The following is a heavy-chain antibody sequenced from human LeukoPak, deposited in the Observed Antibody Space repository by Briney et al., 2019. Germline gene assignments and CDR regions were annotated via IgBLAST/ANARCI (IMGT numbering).Heavy chain of an antibody. D-gene: IGHD4-23*01. CDR2: INPNSGGT. CDR1: GYTFTGYY. V-gene: IGHV1-2*02. CDR3: VRGRHPMTTVVTPLGY. Sequence: ASVKVSCKASGYTFTGYYMHWVRQAPGQGLEWMGWINPNSGGTNYAQKFQGRITMTRDTSISTAYMELSRLRSDDTAVYYCVRGRHPMTTVVTPLGYWGQGTLVTVSS. J-gene: IGHJ4*02.